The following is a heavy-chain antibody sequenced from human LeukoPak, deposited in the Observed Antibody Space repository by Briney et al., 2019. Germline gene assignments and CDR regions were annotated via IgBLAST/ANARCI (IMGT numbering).Heavy chain of an antibody. D-gene: IGHD2-2*01. V-gene: IGHV1-2*02. Sequence: GASVKVSCKASGYTFTGYYMHWVRQAPGQGLEWMGWINPNSGGTNYAQKFQGRVTMTRDTSISTAYMELSGLRSDDTAVYYCARDLEDLVPAALDLTYYYYYYMDVWGKGTTVTVSS. CDR2: INPNSGGT. CDR3: ARDLEDLVPAALDLTYYYYYYMDV. CDR1: GYTFTGYY. J-gene: IGHJ6*03.